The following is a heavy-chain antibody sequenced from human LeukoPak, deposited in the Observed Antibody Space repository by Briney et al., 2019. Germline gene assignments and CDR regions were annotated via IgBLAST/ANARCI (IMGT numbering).Heavy chain of an antibody. CDR3: ARVGASSAVQIFNY. J-gene: IGHJ4*02. Sequence: ASVKVSCKGSEYTFTSYYMHWVRQAPGQGLEWMGIFNPSGGSTSYAQKFQGRVTMTRDMSTSTVYMELSSLRSEDMAVYYCARVGASSAVQIFNYWGQGTLVTVSS. D-gene: IGHD6-25*01. CDR2: FNPSGGST. V-gene: IGHV1-46*01. CDR1: EYTFTSYY.